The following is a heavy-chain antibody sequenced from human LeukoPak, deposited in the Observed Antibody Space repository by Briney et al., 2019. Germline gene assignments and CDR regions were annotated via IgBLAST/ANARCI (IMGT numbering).Heavy chain of an antibody. CDR3: AREVRYYDSSGSSPQYFDY. CDR1: GFTFSSYA. V-gene: IGHV3-64*01. D-gene: IGHD3-22*01. CDR2: ISSNGGST. Sequence: GGSLRLSCAASGFTFSSYAMHWVRQAPGKGLEYVSAISSNGGSTYYANSVKGRFTISRDNSKNTLYLQMGSLRAEDMAVYYCAREVRYYDSSGSSPQYFDYWGQGTLVTVSS. J-gene: IGHJ4*02.